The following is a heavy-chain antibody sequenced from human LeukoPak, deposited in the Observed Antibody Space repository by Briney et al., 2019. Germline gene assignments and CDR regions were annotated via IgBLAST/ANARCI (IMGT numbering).Heavy chain of an antibody. J-gene: IGHJ2*01. CDR3: ARDYSGSYYGYFDL. CDR2: IYYSGST. V-gene: IGHV4-59*01. D-gene: IGHD1-26*01. Sequence: SETLSLTCTVSGGSISSYYWSWIRQPPGKGLEWIGYIYYSGSTNYNPSLKSRVTISVDTSKNQLSLKLSSVTAADTAVYYCARDYSGSYYGYFDLGPWHPGHCLL. CDR1: GGSISSYY.